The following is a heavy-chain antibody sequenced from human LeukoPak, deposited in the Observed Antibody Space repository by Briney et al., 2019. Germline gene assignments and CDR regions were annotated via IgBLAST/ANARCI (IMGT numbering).Heavy chain of an antibody. Sequence: GGCLRLACSASGFAFSNSAMHWVRQAPGRWLECVSAISSNGYTTYYADPGKGRFTSSRENSKNTLYLQMSGLRAEDTAVYYCGSGYYYYDSWGQGTLVTVSS. CDR2: ISSNGYTT. D-gene: IGHD3-22*01. J-gene: IGHJ4*02. CDR3: GSGYYYYDS. CDR1: GFAFSNSA. V-gene: IGHV3-64D*06.